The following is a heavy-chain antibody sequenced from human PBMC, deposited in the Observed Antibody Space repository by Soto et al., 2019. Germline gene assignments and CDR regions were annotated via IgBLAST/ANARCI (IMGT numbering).Heavy chain of an antibody. CDR1: GVSIHNSHSF. CDR3: GRVVEGATRHTDPDS. V-gene: IGHV4-39*01. J-gene: IGHJ5*01. Sequence: SETLSLTCTVSGVSIHNSHSFWAWIRQPPGKGLQFIASVYHNGGAHYNSSLKSRVTIAVDTANNQVSLRMRSLTAADTAFYYCGRVVEGATRHTDPDSWGQGILVTVSS. D-gene: IGHD2-21*01. CDR2: VYHNGGA.